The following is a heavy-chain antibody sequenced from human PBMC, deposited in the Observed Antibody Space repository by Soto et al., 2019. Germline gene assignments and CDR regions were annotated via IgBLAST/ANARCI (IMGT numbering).Heavy chain of an antibody. CDR2: IYYSGST. D-gene: IGHD2-2*01. J-gene: IGHJ4*02. Sequence: SETLSLTCTVSGGSISSGGYFWTWIRQHPGKGLEWIGYIYYSGSTYYSPSLKSRVTMSVDASKNQFSLKLSSVTAADTAVYYCAGSTSCPLYWGQGTLVTVS. CDR1: GGSISSGGYF. V-gene: IGHV4-31*03. CDR3: AGSTSCPLY.